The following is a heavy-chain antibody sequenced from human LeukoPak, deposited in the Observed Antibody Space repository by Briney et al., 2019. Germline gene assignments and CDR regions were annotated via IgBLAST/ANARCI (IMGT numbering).Heavy chain of an antibody. CDR3: ARRREPSYGY. Sequence: SQTLSLTCTVSGGTVSSGDCFWRWIRQPPGKSVEWIGYRYYSGTTYYDPSLKRRVTISVDTSKNQFSLKLTSVTAADTAVYYCARRREPSYGYWAQGTLVTVSA. J-gene: IGHJ4*02. V-gene: IGHV4-30-4*01. CDR1: GGTVSSGDCF. D-gene: IGHD5-18*01. CDR2: RYYSGTT.